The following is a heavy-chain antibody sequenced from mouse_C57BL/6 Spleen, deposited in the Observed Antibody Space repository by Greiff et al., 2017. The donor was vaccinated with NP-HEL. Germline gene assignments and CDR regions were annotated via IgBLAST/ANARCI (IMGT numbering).Heavy chain of an antibody. CDR1: GYTITSDC. D-gene: IGHD1-1*01. CDR3: ARGRDGSSLFAY. V-gene: IGHV1-52*01. Sequence: QVQLQQPGAELVRPGSSVKLSCKASGYTITSDCMHWVKQRPIQGLEWIGNIDPSDSETHYNQKFKDKATLTVDKSSSTAYLQLSSLTSEDSAVYYCARGRDGSSLFAYWGQGTLVTVSA. CDR2: IDPSDSET. J-gene: IGHJ3*01.